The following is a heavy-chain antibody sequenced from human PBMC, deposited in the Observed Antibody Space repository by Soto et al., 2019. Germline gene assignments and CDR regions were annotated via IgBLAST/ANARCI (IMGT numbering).Heavy chain of an antibody. CDR3: ARDDSGSWYTFDY. CDR1: GGTFSSYA. V-gene: IGHV1-69*01. Sequence: QVQLVQSGAEMKKPGSSVKVSCKASGGTFSSYAISWVRQAPGQGLEWMGGIIPIYGTANYAQKFQGRVTITAVESATTAYMELCSLRSEDTAVYYCARDDSGSWYTFDYWCQGTLVSVSS. D-gene: IGHD6-13*01. CDR2: IIPIYGTA. J-gene: IGHJ4*02.